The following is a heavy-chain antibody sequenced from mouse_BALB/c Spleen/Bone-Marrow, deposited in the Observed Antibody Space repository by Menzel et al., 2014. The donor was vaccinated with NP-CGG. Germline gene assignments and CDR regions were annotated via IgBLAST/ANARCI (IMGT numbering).Heavy chain of an antibody. V-gene: IGHV1-80*01. CDR1: GYAFSSYW. CDR2: IYPGDGDT. J-gene: IGHJ3*01. D-gene: IGHD2-4*01. Sequence: VQLQQSGAELVRPGSSVKISCKGSGYAFSSYWMNWVKQRPGQGLEWIGQIYPGDGDTNNNGKFKGKATLTADKSSTTVYMQLSSLTSEDSAVYFCARSNDYDPLAYWGQGTLVTASA. CDR3: ARSNDYDPLAY.